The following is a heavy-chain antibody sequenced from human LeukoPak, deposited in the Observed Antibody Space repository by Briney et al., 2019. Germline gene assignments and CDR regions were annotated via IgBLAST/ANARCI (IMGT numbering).Heavy chain of an antibody. CDR1: GFTFSSYA. D-gene: IGHD6-6*01. CDR3: AKNREYSSSWGGFDY. Sequence: GGSLRLSCAASGFTFSSYAMSWVCQAPGKGLEWVSAISGSGGSTYYADSVKGRFTISRDNSKNTLYLQMNSLRAEDTAVYYCAKNREYSSSWGGFDYWGQGTLVTVSS. V-gene: IGHV3-23*01. J-gene: IGHJ4*02. CDR2: ISGSGGST.